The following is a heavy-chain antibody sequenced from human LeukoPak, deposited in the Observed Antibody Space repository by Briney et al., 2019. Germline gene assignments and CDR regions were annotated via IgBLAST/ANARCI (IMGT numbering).Heavy chain of an antibody. Sequence: GGSLRLSCVASGFTFNNCWMSWVRQPPGKGLEWVAHIKPDGSEKNYVDSVKGRFTLFRDDAKNSVYLQMNSLRVEDTAVYYCARDSGSGGPWGQGTPVTVSS. V-gene: IGHV3-7*01. D-gene: IGHD6-19*01. J-gene: IGHJ5*02. CDR2: IKPDGSEK. CDR1: GFTFNNCW. CDR3: ARDSGSGGP.